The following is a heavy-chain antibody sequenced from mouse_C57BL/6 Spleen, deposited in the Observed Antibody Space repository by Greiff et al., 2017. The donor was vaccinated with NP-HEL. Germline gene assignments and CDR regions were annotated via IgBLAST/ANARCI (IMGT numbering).Heavy chain of an antibody. CDR3: ASRTTVVATGNWYFDV. V-gene: IGHV1-55*01. Sequence: QVQLQQPGAELVKPGASVKMSCKASGYTFTSYWITWVKQRPGQGLEWIGDIYPGSGSTNYNEKFKSKATLTVDTSSSTAYMQLSSLTSEDSAVYYCASRTTVVATGNWYFDVWGTGTTVTVSS. CDR1: GYTFTSYW. J-gene: IGHJ1*03. D-gene: IGHD1-1*01. CDR2: IYPGSGST.